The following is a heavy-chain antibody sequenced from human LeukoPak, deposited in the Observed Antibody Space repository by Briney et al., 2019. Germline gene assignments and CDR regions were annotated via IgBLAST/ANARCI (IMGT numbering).Heavy chain of an antibody. J-gene: IGHJ4*02. V-gene: IGHV3-33*01. CDR3: ARLGSKWSFDY. CDR1: GFTFSNYG. Sequence: GGSLRLSCAGSGFTFSNYGMNWVRQAPGKGLEWVAVIWYDGSNKYYADSVKSRFTISRDNSKNTVYLQMNSLRAEDTAVYYCARLGSKWSFDYWGQGTLVTVSS. CDR2: IWYDGSNK. D-gene: IGHD2-15*01.